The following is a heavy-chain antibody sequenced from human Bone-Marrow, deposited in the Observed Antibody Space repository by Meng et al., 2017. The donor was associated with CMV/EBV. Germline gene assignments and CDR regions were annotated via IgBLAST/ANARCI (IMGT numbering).Heavy chain of an antibody. J-gene: IGHJ4*02. D-gene: IGHD6-6*01. V-gene: IGHV1-2*02. CDR2: INPQSGGT. CDR3: ARELLHTSSHPFDY. Sequence: SVKVSCTVSEYTFTGYYMHWVRQAPGQGLEWVGWINPQSGGTNYAQKFQGRVTLTRDTSISTGYMELSRLRSDHTAVYYCARELLHTSSHPFDYWGQGALVTVSS. CDR1: EYTFTGYY.